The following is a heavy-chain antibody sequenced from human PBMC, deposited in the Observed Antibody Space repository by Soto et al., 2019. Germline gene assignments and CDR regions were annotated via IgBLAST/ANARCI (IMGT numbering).Heavy chain of an antibody. J-gene: IGHJ3*02. Sequence: ASVKVSCKVSGYTLTELSMHWVRQAPGKGLEWMGGFGPEDGETIYAQKFQGRVTMTEDTSTDTAYMELSSLRSEDTAVYYCATDVRTTVTTISTAFHIRGQGTMVTVSS. D-gene: IGHD4-17*01. CDR3: ATDVRTTVTTISTAFHI. CDR2: FGPEDGET. CDR1: GYTLTELS. V-gene: IGHV1-24*01.